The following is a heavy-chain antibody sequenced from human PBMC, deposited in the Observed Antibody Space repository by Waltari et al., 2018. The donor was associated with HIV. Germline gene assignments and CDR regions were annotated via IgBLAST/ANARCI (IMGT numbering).Heavy chain of an antibody. CDR2: ISWNSGSI. Sequence: EVQLVESGGGLVQPGRSLRLSCAASGFTFDAYAMHWGRQAPGKGLEWVSGISWNSGSIGYADSVKGRFTISRDNAKNSLYLQMNSLRAEDTALYYCAKDMSSDDAFDIWGQGTMVTVSS. CDR1: GFTFDAYA. J-gene: IGHJ3*02. CDR3: AKDMSSDDAFDI. V-gene: IGHV3-9*01.